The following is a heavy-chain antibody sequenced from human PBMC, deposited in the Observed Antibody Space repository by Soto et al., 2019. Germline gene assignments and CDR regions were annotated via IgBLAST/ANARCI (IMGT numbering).Heavy chain of an antibody. CDR2: ITPFNGDT. J-gene: IGHJ4*02. CDR1: GYTFSSNS. V-gene: IGHV1-18*04. D-gene: IGHD3-10*01. CDR3: ARLVGGYIDYFDY. Sequence: ASVKVSCKASGYTFSSNSIHWVRQAPGQGLEWMGWITPFNGDTSYAQKFQGRVTMTTDTSTSTVFMELRSLRFDDTAVYYCARLVGGYIDYFDYWGQGTLVTVSS.